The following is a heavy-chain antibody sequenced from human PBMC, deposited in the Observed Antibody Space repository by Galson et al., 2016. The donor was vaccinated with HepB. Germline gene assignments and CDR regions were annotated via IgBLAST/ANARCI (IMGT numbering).Heavy chain of an antibody. CDR3: AKGAGMYYYGWYDDY. CDR1: GFMFRNYA. CDR2: VKDSGDIR. V-gene: IGHV3-23*01. Sequence: SLRLSCAASGFMFRNYAMSWVRQAPGKGLEWVSGVKDSGDIRHYADSVKGRFTISRDNSKNTLYLQMDSLRADDTAVYYCAKGAGMYYYGWYDDYWGQGTLVTVSS. J-gene: IGHJ4*02. D-gene: IGHD3-10*01.